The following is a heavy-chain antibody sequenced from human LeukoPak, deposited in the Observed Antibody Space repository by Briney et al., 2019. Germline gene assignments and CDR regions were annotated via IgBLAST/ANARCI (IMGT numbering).Heavy chain of an antibody. CDR2: IKHDGSEK. D-gene: IGHD2-2*02. CDR3: TRHSYCSSTSCSTPDYYYYYMDV. CDR1: GFTFSSYW. J-gene: IGHJ6*03. Sequence: GGSLRLSCAASGFTFSSYWMSWVRQAPGKGLEWVANIKHDGSEKYYVDSVKGRFTISRDDSKNTAYLQMNSLKTEDTAVYYCTRHSYCSSTSCSTPDYYYYYMDVWGKGTTVTVSS. V-gene: IGHV3-7*03.